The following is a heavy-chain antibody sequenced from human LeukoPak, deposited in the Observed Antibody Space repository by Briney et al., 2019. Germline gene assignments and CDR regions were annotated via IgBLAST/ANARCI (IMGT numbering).Heavy chain of an antibody. V-gene: IGHV1-18*01. CDR2: ISAYNGNT. D-gene: IGHD6-19*01. CDR3: ARSPALGMVAGLRAFDI. J-gene: IGHJ3*02. CDR1: GYTFTSYG. Sequence: ASVKVSCKASGYTFTSYGISWVRQAPGQGLECMGWISAYNGNTNHAQKLQGRVTMTTDTSTSTAYMELKSLRSDDTAVYYCARSPALGMVAGLRAFDIWGQGTMVTVSS.